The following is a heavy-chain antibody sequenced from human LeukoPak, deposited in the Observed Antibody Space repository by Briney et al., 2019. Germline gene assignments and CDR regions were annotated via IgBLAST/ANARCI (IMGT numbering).Heavy chain of an antibody. J-gene: IGHJ4*02. CDR1: GYTFTGYY. Sequence: ASVKVSCKASGYTFTGYYMHWVRQAPGQGLEWMGWINPNSGGTNYAQKFQGRVTMTRDTSISTAYMELSRLRSDDTAVYYCARWPKRTYYYDSSGYYIEERYFDYWGQGTLVTVSS. CDR3: ARWPKRTYYYDSSGYYIEERYFDY. V-gene: IGHV1-2*02. D-gene: IGHD3-22*01. CDR2: INPNSGGT.